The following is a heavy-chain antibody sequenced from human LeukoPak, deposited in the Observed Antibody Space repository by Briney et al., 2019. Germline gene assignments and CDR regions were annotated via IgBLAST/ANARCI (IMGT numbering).Heavy chain of an antibody. CDR2: TNPNSGGT. J-gene: IGHJ4*02. V-gene: IGHV1-2*02. CDR1: GYTFTGYY. Sequence: ASVKVSYKASGYTFTGYYMHWVRQAPGQGLEWMGWTNPNSGGTNYAQKFQGRVTMTRDTSISTAYMELSRLRSDDTAVYYCAPSGGTTYDFYMWYFDYWGQGTLVTVSS. CDR3: APSGGTTYDFYMWYFDY. D-gene: IGHD1-1*01.